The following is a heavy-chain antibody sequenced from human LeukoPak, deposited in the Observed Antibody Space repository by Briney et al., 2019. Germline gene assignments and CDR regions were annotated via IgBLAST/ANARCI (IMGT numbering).Heavy chain of an antibody. J-gene: IGHJ6*03. CDR2: ISSSGSTI. CDR1: GFTFSSYE. V-gene: IGHV3-48*03. CDR3: AKGSTNTYYYYYMDV. D-gene: IGHD2-2*01. Sequence: GGSLRLSCAASGFTFSSYEMNWVRQAPGKGLEWVSYISSSGSTIYYAASVKGRFTSSRDQSKNTLYLQMNSLRAEDTAVYYCAKGSTNTYYYYYMDVWGKGTTVTVSS.